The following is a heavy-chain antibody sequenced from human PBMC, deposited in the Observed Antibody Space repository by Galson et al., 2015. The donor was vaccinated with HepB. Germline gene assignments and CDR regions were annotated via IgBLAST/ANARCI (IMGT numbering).Heavy chain of an antibody. Sequence: SVKVSCKASGYTFTSYYMHWVRQAPGQGLEWMGIINPSGGSTSYAQKFQGRVTMTRDTSTSTVYMELSSLRSEDTAVYYCARSVNRVAGTGVWWFDPWGQGTLVTVSS. CDR1: GYTFTSYY. CDR3: ARSVNRVAGTGVWWFDP. D-gene: IGHD6-19*01. J-gene: IGHJ5*02. V-gene: IGHV1-46*01. CDR2: INPSGGST.